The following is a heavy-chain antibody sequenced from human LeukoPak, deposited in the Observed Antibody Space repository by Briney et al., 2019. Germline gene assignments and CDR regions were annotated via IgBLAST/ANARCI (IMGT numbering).Heavy chain of an antibody. J-gene: IGHJ4*02. D-gene: IGHD2/OR15-2a*01. CDR1: GFTLRSYG. CDR3: TRDVFSLGDS. V-gene: IGHV3-74*01. Sequence: PGGSLRLSCAASGFTLRSYGMHWVRQSPGKGLLWVSHINHDGSLRDYADSVKGRFTTSKDIAKNTLYLQMDSLGAEDTAVYYCTRDVFSLGDSWGQGTLVTVSS. CDR2: INHDGSLR.